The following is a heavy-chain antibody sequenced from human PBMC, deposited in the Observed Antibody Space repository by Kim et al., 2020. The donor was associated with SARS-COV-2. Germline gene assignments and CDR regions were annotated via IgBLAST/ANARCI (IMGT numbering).Heavy chain of an antibody. Sequence: GGSLRLSCAASGFTFSSYSMNWVRQSPGKGLEWVSSISSSSSYIYYADSVKGRFTISRDNAKNSLYLQMNSLRAEDTAVYYCARDGTITIFGVAPYYYYYMDVWGKGTTGTVSS. D-gene: IGHD3-3*01. J-gene: IGHJ6*03. CDR1: GFTFSSYS. CDR3: ARDGTITIFGVAPYYYYYMDV. CDR2: ISSSSSYI. V-gene: IGHV3-21*01.